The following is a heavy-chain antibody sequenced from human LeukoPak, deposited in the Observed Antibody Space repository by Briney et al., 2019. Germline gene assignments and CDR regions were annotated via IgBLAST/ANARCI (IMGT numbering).Heavy chain of an antibody. CDR3: TRDRGAYNLYDY. CDR1: GFTFGDYA. CDR2: IRSKAYGETA. D-gene: IGHD1-1*01. V-gene: IGHV3-49*03. Sequence: QPGGSLRLSCTASGFTFGDYAMSWIRQAPGKGLEWVGFIRSKAYGETADYAASVKGRFTISRDDSKATAYLQMNSLKTEDTAVYHCTRDRGAYNLYDYWGQGTLVTVSS. J-gene: IGHJ4*02.